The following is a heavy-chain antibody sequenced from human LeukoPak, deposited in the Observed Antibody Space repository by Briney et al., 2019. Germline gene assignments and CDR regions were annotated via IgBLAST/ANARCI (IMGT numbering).Heavy chain of an antibody. Sequence: GGSLRLSCAASGFTVSSNYMSWVRQAPGKGLEWVSAISGSGGSTYYADSVKGRFTISRDNSKNTLYLQMNSLRAEDTAVYYCAKAWEYSSSWYSFDPWGQGTLVTVSS. V-gene: IGHV3-23*01. CDR3: AKAWEYSSSWYSFDP. CDR2: ISGSGGST. CDR1: GFTVSSNY. D-gene: IGHD6-13*01. J-gene: IGHJ5*02.